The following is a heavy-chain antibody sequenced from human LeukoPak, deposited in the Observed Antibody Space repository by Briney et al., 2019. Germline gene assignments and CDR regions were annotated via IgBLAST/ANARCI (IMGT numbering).Heavy chain of an antibody. D-gene: IGHD6-6*01. V-gene: IGHV3-48*04. CDR2: ISSSSSTI. CDR3: ARPRYSSSPKGYYYYYYMDV. J-gene: IGHJ6*03. CDR1: GFTFSSYS. Sequence: GGSLRLSCAASGFTFSSYSMNWVRQAPGKGLEWVSYISSSSSTIYYADSVKGRFTISRDNAKNSLYLQMNSLRAEDTAVYYCARPRYSSSPKGYYYYYYMDVWGKGTTVTVSS.